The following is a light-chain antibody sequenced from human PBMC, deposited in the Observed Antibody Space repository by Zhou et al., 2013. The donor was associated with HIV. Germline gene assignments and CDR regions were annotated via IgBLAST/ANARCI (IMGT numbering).Light chain of an antibody. Sequence: AIQLTQSPSSLSAFVGDRVSITCRASQDITNTLAWYQQKPGKPPRLLIYDASTLETGVPSRFSGSGSGTDFTLTISSLQPEDFATYSCQQSYSTPLTFGRRD. CDR3: QQSYSTPLT. CDR1: QDITNT. J-gene: IGKJ4*01. CDR2: DAS. V-gene: IGKV1-13*02.